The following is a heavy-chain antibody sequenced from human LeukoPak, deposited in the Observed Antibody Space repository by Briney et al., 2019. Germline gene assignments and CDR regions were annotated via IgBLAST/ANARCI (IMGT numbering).Heavy chain of an antibody. D-gene: IGHD6-19*01. J-gene: IGHJ4*02. Sequence: PSETLPLTCTVSGGSISSYYWSWIRQPAGKGLEWIGRIYTSGSTNYNPSLKSRVTMSVDTSKNQFSLKLSSVTAADTAVYYCAGSYSSGWYGTAGYFDYWGQGTLVTVSS. V-gene: IGHV4-4*07. CDR3: AGSYSSGWYGTAGYFDY. CDR2: IYTSGST. CDR1: GGSISSYY.